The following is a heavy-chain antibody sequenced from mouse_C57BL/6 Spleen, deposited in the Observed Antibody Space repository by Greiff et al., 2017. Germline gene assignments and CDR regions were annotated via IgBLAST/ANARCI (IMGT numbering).Heavy chain of an antibody. CDR1: GYTFTSYG. V-gene: IGHV1-81*01. J-gene: IGHJ3*01. CDR3: ARSGDYDWFAY. D-gene: IGHD2-4*01. CDR2: IYPRSGNT. Sequence: VQRVESGAELARPGASVKLSCKASGYTFTSYGISWVKQRPGQGLEWIGEIYPRSGNTYYNEKFKGKATLTADKSSSTAYMELRSLTSEDSAVYFCARSGDYDWFAYWGQGTLVTVSA.